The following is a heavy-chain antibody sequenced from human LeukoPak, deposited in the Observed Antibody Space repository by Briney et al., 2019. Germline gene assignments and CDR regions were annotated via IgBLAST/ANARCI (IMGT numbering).Heavy chain of an antibody. CDR1: GGSISSYY. Sequence: SETLSLTCTVSGGSISSYYWSWIRQPPGKGLEWIGYIYYSGSTNYNPSLKSRVTISVDTSKNQFSLRLSSVTAADTAVYYCARGRRDRQWLVRPYYYMDVWGKGTTVTVSS. CDR3: ARGRRDRQWLVRPYYYMDV. D-gene: IGHD6-19*01. CDR2: IYYSGST. J-gene: IGHJ6*03. V-gene: IGHV4-59*01.